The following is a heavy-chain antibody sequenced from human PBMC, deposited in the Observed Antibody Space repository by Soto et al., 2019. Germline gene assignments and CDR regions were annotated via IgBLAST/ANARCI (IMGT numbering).Heavy chain of an antibody. CDR1: GFSFSNYA. V-gene: IGHV3-30*03. J-gene: IGHJ4*02. CDR3: ARYCRSASCYDY. D-gene: IGHD2-2*01. CDR2: ISYDGRDK. Sequence: GGSLRLSCAASGFSFSNYAMHWVRQAPGKGLEWVAVISYDGRDKYYEDSVKGRYTISRDKSKNTLFLQMNSLRAEDTAVYYCARYCRSASCYDYWGQGTLVTVSS.